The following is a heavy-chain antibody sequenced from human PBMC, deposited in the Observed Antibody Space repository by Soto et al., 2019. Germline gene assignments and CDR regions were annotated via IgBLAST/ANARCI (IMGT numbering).Heavy chain of an antibody. Sequence: QVQLVQSGAEVKKPGSSVKVSCKASGGTFSSYAISWVRQAPGQGLEWMGEIIPIFGTANYAQKLQGRVTITADKSTSKAYMELSSMRYKDTAVHYCARVVEWSSSYFDYWGQGTLVTVSS. CDR3: ARVVEWSSSYFDY. CDR2: IIPIFGTA. J-gene: IGHJ4*02. CDR1: GGTFSSYA. D-gene: IGHD6-6*01. V-gene: IGHV1-69*06.